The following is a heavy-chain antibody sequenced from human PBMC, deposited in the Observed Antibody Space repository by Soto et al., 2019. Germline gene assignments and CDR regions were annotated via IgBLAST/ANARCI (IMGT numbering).Heavy chain of an antibody. CDR1: GDSVNSYY. V-gene: IGHV4-59*02. CDR2: VYYSGST. J-gene: IGHJ4*02. Sequence: SETLSLTCTVTGDSVNSYYWSWMRQPPGKGLECMGYVYYSGSTNYNPSLKSRVTISVDTSKNQISLRLKSVTAADTAVYYCERAETYGNHYFDHWGQGSLVTVSS. D-gene: IGHD3-10*01. CDR3: ERAETYGNHYFDH.